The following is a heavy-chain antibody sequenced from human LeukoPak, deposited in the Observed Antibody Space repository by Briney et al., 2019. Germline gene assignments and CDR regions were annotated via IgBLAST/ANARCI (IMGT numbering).Heavy chain of an antibody. CDR1: GFTFSSYD. V-gene: IGHV3-13*01. CDR2: IGTAGDT. J-gene: IGHJ6*02. Sequence: PGGSLRLSCAASGFTFSSYDMHWVRQATGKGLEWVSAIGTAGDTYYPGSVKGRFTISRENAKNSLYLQMNSLRAGDTAVYYCARADYYYGMDVWGQGTTVTVSS. CDR3: ARADYYYGMDV.